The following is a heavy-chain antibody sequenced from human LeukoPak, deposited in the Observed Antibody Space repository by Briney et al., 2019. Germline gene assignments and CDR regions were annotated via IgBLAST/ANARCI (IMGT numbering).Heavy chain of an antibody. D-gene: IGHD3-16*01. Sequence: ASVKVSCKASGYTFNSQGISWIRQAPGQGTEGVGWISGDYGYTKYAQKFQGRVTMTTDTSTDTSYMELRSLRSDDTAVYYCARNKTTGGGGFDYWGQGTLITVSS. V-gene: IGHV1-18*01. CDR3: ARNKTTGGGGFDY. CDR2: ISGDYGYT. CDR1: GYTFNSQG. J-gene: IGHJ4*02.